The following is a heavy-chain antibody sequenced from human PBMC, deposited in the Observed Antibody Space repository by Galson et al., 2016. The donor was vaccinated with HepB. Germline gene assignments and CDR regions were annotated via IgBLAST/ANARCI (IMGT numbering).Heavy chain of an antibody. CDR1: GFSLSTFA. Sequence: SLRLSCAASGFSLSTFAMSWVRQAPGKGLQWVSTITGGGSTTYYADSVKGRFTISRDNSKNTLHLQMNSLRAEDKAVYYCAKRHDILTGHHNFDYWGQGTLVTVSS. V-gene: IGHV3-23*01. J-gene: IGHJ4*02. CDR3: AKRHDILTGHHNFDY. D-gene: IGHD3-9*01. CDR2: ITGGGSTT.